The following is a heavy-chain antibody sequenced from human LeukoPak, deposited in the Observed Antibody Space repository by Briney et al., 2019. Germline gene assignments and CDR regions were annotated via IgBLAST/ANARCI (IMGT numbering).Heavy chain of an antibody. CDR3: ARGPNRYSSGWYYFDY. D-gene: IGHD6-19*01. Sequence: SETLSLTCTVSGGSISSYYWSWIRQPPGKGLEWIGYIYYSGSTNYNPSLKSRVTISVDTSKNEFSLKLSSVPAADTAVYFCARGPNRYSSGWYYFDYWGQGALVTVSS. CDR1: GGSISSYY. J-gene: IGHJ4*02. V-gene: IGHV4-59*01. CDR2: IYYSGST.